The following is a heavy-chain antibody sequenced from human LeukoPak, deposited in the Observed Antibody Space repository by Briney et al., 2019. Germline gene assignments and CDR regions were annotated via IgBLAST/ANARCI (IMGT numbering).Heavy chain of an antibody. CDR2: IDPSDSYT. CDR1: GYSFTSYW. D-gene: IGHD6-19*01. CDR3: ARKDIAVAGDAFDI. J-gene: IGHJ3*02. Sequence: GESLKISCKGSGYSFTSYWISWVRQLPGKGLEWMGRIDPSDSYTNYSPSFQGHVTISADKSISTAYLQWSSLKASDTAMYYFARKDIAVAGDAFDIWGQRTMVTVSS. V-gene: IGHV5-10-1*01.